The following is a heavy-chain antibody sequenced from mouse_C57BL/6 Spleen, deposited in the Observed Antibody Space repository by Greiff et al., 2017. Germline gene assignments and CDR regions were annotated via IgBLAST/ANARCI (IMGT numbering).Heavy chain of an antibody. V-gene: IGHV1-15*01. CDR1: GYTFTDYE. CDR3: TKDPHYAMDY. CDR2: IDPETGGT. J-gene: IGHJ4*01. Sequence: QVQLKESGAELVRPGASVTLSCKASGYTFTDYEMHWVKQTPVHGLEWIGAIDPETGGTAYNQKFKGKAILTADKSSSTAYMELRSLTSEDSAVYYCTKDPHYAMDYWGQGTSVTVSS.